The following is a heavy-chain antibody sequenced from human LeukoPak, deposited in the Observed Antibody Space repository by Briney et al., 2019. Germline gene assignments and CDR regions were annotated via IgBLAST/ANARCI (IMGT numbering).Heavy chain of an antibody. CDR1: GGSISSGGYS. J-gene: IGHJ4*02. Sequence: SQTLSLTCAVSGGSISSGGYSWSWIRQPPGKGLEWIGYIYHSGSTYYNPSLKSRVTISVDRSKNQFSLKLSSVTAADTAVYYCARGPISGSYYFDYWGQGTLVTVSS. D-gene: IGHD1-26*01. V-gene: IGHV4-30-2*01. CDR2: IYHSGST. CDR3: ARGPISGSYYFDY.